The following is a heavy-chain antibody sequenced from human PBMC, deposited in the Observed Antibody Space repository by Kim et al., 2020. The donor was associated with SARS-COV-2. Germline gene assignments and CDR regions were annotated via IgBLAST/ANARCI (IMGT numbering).Heavy chain of an antibody. V-gene: IGHV3-30*04. CDR1: GFTFSSYA. CDR3: ARDEGDSSGYYPSYYYYYGMDV. Sequence: GGSLRLSCAASGFTFSSYAMHWVRQAPGKGLEWVAVISYDGSNKYYADSVKGRFTISRDNSKNTLYLQMNSLRAEDTAVYYCARDEGDSSGYYPSYYYYYGMDVWGQGTTVTVSS. J-gene: IGHJ6*02. D-gene: IGHD3-22*01. CDR2: ISYDGSNK.